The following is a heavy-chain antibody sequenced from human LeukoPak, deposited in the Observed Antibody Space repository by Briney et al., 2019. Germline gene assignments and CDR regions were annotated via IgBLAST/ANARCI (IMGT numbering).Heavy chain of an antibody. Sequence: ASVKVSCKASGYTFTGYAIQWVRQAPGQGLEWMGWINPEKRDTGYAHKFQGRVTMTSDTSISAAYMELSSLRSDDTAVYYCAKKVRGPSHPLDFWGQGTLVTASS. CDR1: GYTFTGYA. CDR3: AKKVRGPSHPLDF. D-gene: IGHD5-12*01. J-gene: IGHJ4*02. CDR2: INPEKRDT. V-gene: IGHV1-2*02.